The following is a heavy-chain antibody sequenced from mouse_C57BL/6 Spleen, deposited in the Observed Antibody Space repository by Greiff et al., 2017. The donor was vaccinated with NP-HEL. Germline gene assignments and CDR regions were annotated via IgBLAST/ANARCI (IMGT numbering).Heavy chain of an antibody. CDR1: GYTFTDYY. Sequence: VQLQQSGPVLVKPGASVKMSCKASGYTFTDYYMNWVKQSHGKSLEWIGVINPYNGGTSYNQKFKGKATLTVDKSSSTAYMALNSLTSEDSAVYYCAINYYGSPAWFAYWGQGTLVTVSA. J-gene: IGHJ3*01. CDR3: AINYYGSPAWFAY. D-gene: IGHD1-1*01. CDR2: INPYNGGT. V-gene: IGHV1-19*01.